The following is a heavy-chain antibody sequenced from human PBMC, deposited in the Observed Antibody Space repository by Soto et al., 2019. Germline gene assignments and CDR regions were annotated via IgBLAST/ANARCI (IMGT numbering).Heavy chain of an antibody. CDR3: ARDVRPTGLAYFDL. Sequence: QVQLQESGPGLVKPSETLSLTCSFSGGSMRRYYWSWIRQPQGKGREWIGNIHETGSTNYNASLKNRVTISLDTSKSAFTLHLTSVTAADTAVYYCARDVRPTGLAYFDLWGRGTLVTVSS. J-gene: IGHJ2*01. D-gene: IGHD1-1*01. CDR2: IHETGST. V-gene: IGHV4-59*12. CDR1: GGSMRRYY.